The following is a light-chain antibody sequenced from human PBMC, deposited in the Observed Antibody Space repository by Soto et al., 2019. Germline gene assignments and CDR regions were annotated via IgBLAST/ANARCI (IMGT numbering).Light chain of an antibody. Sequence: EIVLTQSPGTLSLSPGQRATLSCRASQRLSASDIAWYQQKPCQAPKFLIYGVSSRATGIPARFSGSWSGTEFTLTISSLQSEDFATYYCQQYNSYWTFGQGTKVDIK. CDR2: GVS. J-gene: IGKJ1*01. CDR1: QRLSASD. CDR3: QQYNSYWT. V-gene: IGKV3-20*01.